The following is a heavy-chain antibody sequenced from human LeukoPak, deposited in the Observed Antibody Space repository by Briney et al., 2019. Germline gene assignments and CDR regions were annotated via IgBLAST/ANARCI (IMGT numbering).Heavy chain of an antibody. CDR2: IYYSGST. Sequence: PSETLSLTCTVSGGSISSYYWSWIRQPPGKGLEWIGYIYYSGSTNYNPSLKSRVTISVDTSKNQFSLKLSSVTAADTAVYYCARARTTVTTSPDWFDPWGQGTLVTVSS. J-gene: IGHJ5*02. CDR3: ARARTTVTTSPDWFDP. CDR1: GGSISSYY. D-gene: IGHD4-17*01. V-gene: IGHV4-59*01.